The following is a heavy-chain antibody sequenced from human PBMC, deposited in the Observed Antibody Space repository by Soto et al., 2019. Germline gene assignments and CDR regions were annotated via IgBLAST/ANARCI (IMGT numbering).Heavy chain of an antibody. CDR1: GFTFSRYA. Sequence: EVQLVESGGGLVQPGGSLRLSCAASGFTFSRYAMHWVRQAPGKGLEYVSPISSNGGSTYYENSVKGRFTISRDNSKNTLSLQMGSLRPEVTSVYYCARGRGGYECDYWGQGTLVTVSS. V-gene: IGHV3-64*01. J-gene: IGHJ4*02. D-gene: IGHD5-12*01. CDR2: ISSNGGST. CDR3: ARGRGGYECDY.